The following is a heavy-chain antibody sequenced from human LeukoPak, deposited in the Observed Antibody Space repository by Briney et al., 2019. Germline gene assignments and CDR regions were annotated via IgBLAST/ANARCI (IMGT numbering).Heavy chain of an antibody. V-gene: IGHV4-59*01. CDR1: GGSISSYY. J-gene: IGHJ3*02. CDR3: ARPGTTNHYDAFDI. CDR2: IYYSGST. Sequence: SETLSLTCTVSGGSISSYYWSWIRQPPGKGLEWIGYIYYSGSTNYNPSLKSRVTISVDTSKNQFSLKLSSVTAADTAVYYCARPGTTNHYDAFDIWGQGTMVTVSS. D-gene: IGHD1-1*01.